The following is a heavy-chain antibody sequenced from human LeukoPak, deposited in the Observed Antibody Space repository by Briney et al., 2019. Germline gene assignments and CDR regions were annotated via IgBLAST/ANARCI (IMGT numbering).Heavy chain of an antibody. CDR3: ASGARPPLGIYYYDSSGSFDY. V-gene: IGHV4-59*01. J-gene: IGHJ4*02. Sequence: SETLSLTCTVSGGSISSYYWSWIRQPPGKGLEWIGYIYYSGSTNCNPSPKSRVTISVDTSKNQFSLKLSSVTAADTAVYYCASGARPPLGIYYYDSSGSFDYWGQGTLVTVSS. CDR2: IYYSGST. D-gene: IGHD3-22*01. CDR1: GGSISSYY.